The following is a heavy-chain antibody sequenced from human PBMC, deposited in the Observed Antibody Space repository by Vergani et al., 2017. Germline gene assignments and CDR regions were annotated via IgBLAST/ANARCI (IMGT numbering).Heavy chain of an antibody. CDR1: GFTFNHYA. J-gene: IGHJ6*02. V-gene: IGHV3-23*01. CDR3: AKANPRNSGYDYLYYYHAMDV. CDR2: ISGSVGST. D-gene: IGHD5-12*01. Sequence: EVHLLVSGGDLVQPGGSLRLSCAASGFTFNHYAMNWVRQAPGKGLEWVSGISGSVGSTYYAGSVKGRFTISRDSSKNTLYLQMNSLSAGDTAVYYCAKANPRNSGYDYLYYYHAMDVWGQGTTVTVSS.